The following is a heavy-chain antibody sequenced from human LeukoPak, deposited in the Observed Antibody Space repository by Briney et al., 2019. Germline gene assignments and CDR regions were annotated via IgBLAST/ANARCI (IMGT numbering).Heavy chain of an antibody. CDR3: ASSPRLTTSWFLFDS. J-gene: IGHJ5*01. V-gene: IGHV4-59*08. Sequence: SETLSLTCSVSGDSFSNYYWTWIRQPPGKGLEWIGYVYYSGSTNYNPSLKTRLHLSVDTSKNRFSLKLSSVTAADTAVYYCASSPRLTTSWFLFDSWGHGTPVTVSS. D-gene: IGHD2-2*01. CDR1: GDSFSNYY. CDR2: VYYSGST.